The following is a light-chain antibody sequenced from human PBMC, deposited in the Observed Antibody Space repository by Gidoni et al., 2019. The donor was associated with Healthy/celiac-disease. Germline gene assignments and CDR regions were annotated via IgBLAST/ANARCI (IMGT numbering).Light chain of an antibody. J-gene: IGKJ1*01. CDR3: QQRSNWGWT. Sequence: EIVLTQSPATLSLSPGERATLSCRASQSVSSYLAWYQQKPGQAPRLLIYDASNRATGISARFSGSGSGTDFTLTISSLEPEDFAVYYCQQRSNWGWTFGQXTKVEIK. V-gene: IGKV3-11*01. CDR1: QSVSSY. CDR2: DAS.